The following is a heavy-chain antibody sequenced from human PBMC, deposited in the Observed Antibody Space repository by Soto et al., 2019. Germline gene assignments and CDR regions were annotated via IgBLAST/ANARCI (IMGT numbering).Heavy chain of an antibody. D-gene: IGHD3-9*01. V-gene: IGHV1-18*01. CDR2: ISAYNGNT. CDR3: ARDPPYLNFDWSKSLYYYYYMDV. CDR1: GYTFTSYG. J-gene: IGHJ6*03. Sequence: ASVKVSCKASGYTFTSYGISWVRQAPGQGLEWMGWISAYNGNTNYAQKLQGRVTMTTDTSTSTAYMELRSLRSDDTAVYYCARDPPYLNFDWSKSLYYYYYMDVWGKGTTVTVSS.